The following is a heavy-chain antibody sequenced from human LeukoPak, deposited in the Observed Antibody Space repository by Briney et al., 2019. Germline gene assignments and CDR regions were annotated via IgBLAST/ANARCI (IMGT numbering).Heavy chain of an antibody. D-gene: IGHD2-15*01. V-gene: IGHV3-48*03. CDR2: ISSSGSTI. Sequence: GGSLRLSSAASGFTFSSYEMNWVRQAPGERLEWVSYISSSGSTISYAESVKGRFTIPRDNAKNSVYLQMNRLRAEDTAVYYCARTLVVVAATQSSWGQGTLVTVSS. CDR3: ARTLVVVAATQSS. J-gene: IGHJ4*02. CDR1: GFTFSSYE.